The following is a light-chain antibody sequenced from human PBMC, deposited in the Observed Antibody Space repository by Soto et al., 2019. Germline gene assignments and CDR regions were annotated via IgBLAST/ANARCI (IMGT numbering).Light chain of an antibody. CDR2: DVS. CDR3: TSYSGSNTLYV. J-gene: IGLJ1*01. V-gene: IGLV2-14*01. CDR1: SSDVGGYNY. Sequence: QSVLTQPASVSGSPGQSITISCTGTSSDVGGYNYVSWYQQHPGKAPKLMIYDVSNRPSGVSNRFSGSKSGNTASLTISGLQAEVEADYYCTSYSGSNTLYVFGTGTNVTVL.